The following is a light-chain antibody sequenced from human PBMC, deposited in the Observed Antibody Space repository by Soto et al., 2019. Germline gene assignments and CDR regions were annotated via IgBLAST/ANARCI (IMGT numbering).Light chain of an antibody. V-gene: IGKV1D-12*01. CDR1: QGISSY. CDR2: AAS. J-gene: IGKJ5*01. CDR3: QQANSLPIT. Sequence: LSLSSLSASPRDRVTITCRASQGISSYLAWYQQEPGKAPKLLIYAASRLQSGVPSRFSGSGSGTDFTLTISSLQPEDFATYYCQQANSLPITFGQGRRLEIK.